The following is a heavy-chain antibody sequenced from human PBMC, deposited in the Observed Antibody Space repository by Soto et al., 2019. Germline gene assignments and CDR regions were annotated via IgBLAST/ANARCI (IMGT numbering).Heavy chain of an antibody. D-gene: IGHD2-2*01. CDR3: ARAGYCSSTSCSPYYYYYMDV. Sequence: GGSLRLSCAASGFTFSSYWMSWVRQAPGKGLEWVANIKQDGSEKYYVDSVKGRFTISRDNAKNSLYLQMNSLRAEDTAVYYCARAGYCSSTSCSPYYYYYMDVWGKGTTVTVSS. J-gene: IGHJ6*03. V-gene: IGHV3-7*01. CDR1: GFTFSSYW. CDR2: IKQDGSEK.